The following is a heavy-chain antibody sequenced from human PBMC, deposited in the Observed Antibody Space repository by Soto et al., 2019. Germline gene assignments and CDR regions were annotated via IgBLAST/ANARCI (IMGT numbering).Heavy chain of an antibody. J-gene: IGHJ4*02. CDR3: ATKPEQDLWLFDY. D-gene: IGHD5-12*01. CDR1: GYSFTSYW. V-gene: IGHV5-51*01. Sequence: GESLKISCKGSGYSFTSYWIGWVRHMPGKGLEWMGIIYPGDSDTRYSPSFQGQVTISADKSISTDYLQWSSLKASDTAMYYCATKPEQDLWLFDYWGQGTLVTVSS. CDR2: IYPGDSDT.